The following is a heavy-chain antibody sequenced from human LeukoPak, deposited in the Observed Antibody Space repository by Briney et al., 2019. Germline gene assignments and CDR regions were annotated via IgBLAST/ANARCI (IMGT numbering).Heavy chain of an antibody. CDR3: ARDLSAQHYYYYYYMDV. CDR2: INPNSGGT. Sequence: ASVKVSCKASGYTFTGYYMHWVRQAPGQGLEWMGWINPNSGGTNYAQKFQGRVTMTRDTSISTAYMELRSLRSDDTAVYYCARDLSAQHYYYYYYMDVWGKGTTVTVSS. V-gene: IGHV1-2*02. J-gene: IGHJ6*03. D-gene: IGHD3-16*02. CDR1: GYTFTGYY.